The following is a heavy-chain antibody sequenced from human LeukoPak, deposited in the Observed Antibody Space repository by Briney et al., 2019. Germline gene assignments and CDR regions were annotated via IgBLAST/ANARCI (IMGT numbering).Heavy chain of an antibody. CDR1: GFIFSNYW. Sequence: PGGSLRLSCAASGFIFSNYWMTWVRQAPGKGLEWGAHIRQDGSERHYVDSVKDRFTISRDNAKNSLDLQVDSLRAEDTAVYYCARDWGSTGYDLYDSWGQGTLVTVSS. D-gene: IGHD5-12*01. CDR3: ARDWGSTGYDLYDS. CDR2: IRQDGSER. J-gene: IGHJ4*02. V-gene: IGHV3-7*01.